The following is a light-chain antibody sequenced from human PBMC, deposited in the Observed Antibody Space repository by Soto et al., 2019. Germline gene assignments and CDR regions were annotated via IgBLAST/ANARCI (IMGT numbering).Light chain of an antibody. CDR1: QSVSSN. CDR2: GAS. V-gene: IGKV3-15*01. Sequence: EIVMTQSPATLSVSPGERATLSCRASQSVSSNLAWYQQKPGQAPRLLIYGASTRATGIPARFSGSGSGTEFTLTMCSLQSEDFAVYYCEQYNNWPLTFGGGTKVEIK. J-gene: IGKJ4*01. CDR3: EQYNNWPLT.